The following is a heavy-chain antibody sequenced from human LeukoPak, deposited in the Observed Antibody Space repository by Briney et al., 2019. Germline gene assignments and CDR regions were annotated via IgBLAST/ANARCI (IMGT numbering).Heavy chain of an antibody. CDR1: GGSFSGYY. D-gene: IGHD3-10*01. J-gene: IGHJ4*02. Sequence: SETLSLTCAVYGGSFSGYYWGWIRQPPGKALEWIGSLYYSGSTYYNPSLQSRVTISVDMSKNQFSLRLNSVTAADTAVYYCARYYYGSGSYFSNFDSWGQGTLVTVSS. CDR3: ARYYYGSGSYFSNFDS. CDR2: LYYSGST. V-gene: IGHV4-34*01.